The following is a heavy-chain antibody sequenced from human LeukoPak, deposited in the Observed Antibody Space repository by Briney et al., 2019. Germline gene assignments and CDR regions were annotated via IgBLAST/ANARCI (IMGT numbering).Heavy chain of an antibody. CDR1: GGSISGSSYY. Sequence: SETLSLTCTVSGGSISGSSYYWGWIRQPPGKGLEWIGSIYYSGSTYYNPSLKSRVTISVDTSKNQFSLKLSSVTAADTAVYYCARETYYDFWSGYYTGGRSYYFDYWGQGTLVTVSS. J-gene: IGHJ4*02. V-gene: IGHV4-39*07. CDR2: IYYSGST. D-gene: IGHD3-3*01. CDR3: ARETYYDFWSGYYTGGRSYYFDY.